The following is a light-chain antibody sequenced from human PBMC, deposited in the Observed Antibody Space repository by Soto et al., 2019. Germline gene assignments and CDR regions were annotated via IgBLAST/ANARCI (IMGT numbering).Light chain of an antibody. Sequence: QSVLTQPPSASGTPGQRVTISCSGSSSNIGINTVNWYQQFPGAAPKLLIHTNNQRPSGVPDRFSGSKSGTSASLAISGLQYEDEADYYCAAWDDSLRGPVFGGGTKLTVL. CDR3: AAWDDSLRGPV. CDR2: TNN. V-gene: IGLV1-44*01. J-gene: IGLJ2*01. CDR1: SSNIGINT.